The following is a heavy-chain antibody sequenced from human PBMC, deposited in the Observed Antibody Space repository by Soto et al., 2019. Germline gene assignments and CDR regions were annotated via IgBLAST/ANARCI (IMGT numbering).Heavy chain of an antibody. CDR2: IIPIFGTA. CDR3: ARISGDYDILTGYYLDY. Sequence: QVQLVQSGAEVKKPGSSVKVSCKASGGTFSSYAISWVRQAPGQGLEWMGGIIPIFGTANYAQKFQGRVTITADKSTSTAYMELSSLRSDDTAVYYCARISGDYDILTGYYLDYWGQGTLVTVSS. J-gene: IGHJ4*02. D-gene: IGHD3-9*01. V-gene: IGHV1-69*06. CDR1: GGTFSSYA.